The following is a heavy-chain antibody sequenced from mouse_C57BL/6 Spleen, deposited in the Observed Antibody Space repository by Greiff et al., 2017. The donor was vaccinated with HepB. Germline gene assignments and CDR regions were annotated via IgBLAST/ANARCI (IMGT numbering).Heavy chain of an antibody. CDR1: GFTFSDAW. Sequence: EVQRVESGGGLVQPGGSMKLSCAASGFTFSDAWMDWVRQSPEKGLEWVAEIRNKANNHATYYAESVKGRFTISRDDSKSSVYLQMNSLRAEDTGIYYCTRAYYSNVGYAMDYWGQGTSVTVSS. V-gene: IGHV6-6*01. CDR3: TRAYYSNVGYAMDY. J-gene: IGHJ4*01. D-gene: IGHD2-5*01. CDR2: IRNKANNHAT.